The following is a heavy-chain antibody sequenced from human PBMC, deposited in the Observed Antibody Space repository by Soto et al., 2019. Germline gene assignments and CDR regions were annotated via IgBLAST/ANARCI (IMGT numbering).Heavy chain of an antibody. CDR3: ASRPTTYGSGSYYDQTPFDY. V-gene: IGHV4-34*01. D-gene: IGHD3-10*01. CDR2: INHSGST. J-gene: IGHJ4*02. CDR1: GGSFSGYY. Sequence: SVTLSLTCAVYGGSFSGYYWSWIRQPPGKGLEWIGEINHSGSTNYNPSLKSRVTISVDTSKNQFSLKLSSVTAADTGVYYCASRPTTYGSGSYYDQTPFDYWGQGTLVTVSS.